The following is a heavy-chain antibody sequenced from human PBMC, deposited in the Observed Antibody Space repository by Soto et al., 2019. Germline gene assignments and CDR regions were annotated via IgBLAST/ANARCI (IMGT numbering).Heavy chain of an antibody. D-gene: IGHD2-8*02. CDR3: AKDTESPSFYYYYMDV. J-gene: IGHJ6*03. CDR2: ISGSGGST. V-gene: IGHV3-23*04. CDR1: GFTFSSYA. Sequence: EVQLVESGGGLVQPGGSLRLSCAASGFTFSSYAMSWVRQAPGKGLEWVSAISGSGGSTYYADSVKGRFTISRDNSKNTLYLQMNSLRAEDTAVYYCAKDTESPSFYYYYMDVWGKGTTVTVSS.